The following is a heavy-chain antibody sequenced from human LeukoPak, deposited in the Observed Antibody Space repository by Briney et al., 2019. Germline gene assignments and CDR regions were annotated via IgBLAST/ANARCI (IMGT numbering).Heavy chain of an antibody. D-gene: IGHD6-13*01. Sequence: SETLSLTCTVSGGSISSYYWSWIRQPPGKGLEWIGYIYYSGSTNYNPSLKSRVTISVDTSKNQFSLKLSSVTAADTAVYYCARGPTPYSSSWYNYYHYYGMDVWGQGTTVTVSS. CDR3: ARGPTPYSSSWYNYYHYYGMDV. V-gene: IGHV4-59*01. CDR1: GGSISSYY. CDR2: IYYSGST. J-gene: IGHJ6*02.